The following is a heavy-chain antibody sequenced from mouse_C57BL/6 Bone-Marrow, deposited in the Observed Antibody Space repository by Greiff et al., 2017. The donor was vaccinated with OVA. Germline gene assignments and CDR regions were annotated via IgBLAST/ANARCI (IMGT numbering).Heavy chain of an antibody. CDR2: IYPGDGDT. CDR3: ARHAGSYYASYFGC. D-gene: IGHD2-12*01. J-gene: IGHJ2*01. CDR1: GYAFSSSW. V-gene: IGHV1-82*01. Sequence: VQLQQSGPELVKPGASVKISCKASGYAFSSSWMNWVKQRPGKGLEWIGRIYPGDGDTNYNGKFKGKATLTADKYSSTAYMQLSSLTSEDSAVYFCARHAGSYYASYFGCWGQGTTLTGSS.